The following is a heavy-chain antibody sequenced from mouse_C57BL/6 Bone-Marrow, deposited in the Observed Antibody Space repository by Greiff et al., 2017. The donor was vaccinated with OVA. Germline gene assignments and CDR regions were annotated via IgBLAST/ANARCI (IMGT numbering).Heavy chain of an antibody. J-gene: IGHJ2*01. CDR3: ARGTARDDY. D-gene: IGHD3-2*01. V-gene: IGHV3-6*01. CDR2: ISYDGSN. Sequence: EVKLMESGPGLVKPSQSLSLTCSVTGYSITSGYYWNWIRQFPGNKLEWMGYISYDGSNNYNPSLKNRISITRDTSKNQFFLKLNSVTTEDTATYYCARGTARDDYWGQGTTLTVSS. CDR1: GYSITSGYY.